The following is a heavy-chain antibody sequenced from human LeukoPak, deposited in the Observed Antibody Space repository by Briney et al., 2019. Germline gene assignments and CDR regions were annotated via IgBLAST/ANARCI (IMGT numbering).Heavy chain of an antibody. Sequence: GASVKVSCKASGGTFSSYAISWVRQAPGQGLEWMGRIIPILGIANYAQKFQGRVTITADKSTSTAYMELSSLRSEDTAVYYCASPMRYDILTGYHGMDVWGQGTTVTVSS. V-gene: IGHV1-69*04. CDR2: IIPILGIA. CDR1: GGTFSSYA. J-gene: IGHJ6*02. D-gene: IGHD3-9*01. CDR3: ASPMRYDILTGYHGMDV.